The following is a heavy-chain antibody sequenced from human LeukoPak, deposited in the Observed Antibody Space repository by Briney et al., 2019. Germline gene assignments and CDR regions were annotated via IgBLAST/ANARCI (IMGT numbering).Heavy chain of an antibody. CDR2: ISHDGSNK. Sequence: GGSLRLSCAASGFTFSSYGMHWVRQAPGKGLEWVALISHDGSNKYYADSVKGRFTISRDNSKNTLYLQLSSLRSEDTAVYYCARVWPIYGYNLLISRDGTSNWFDPWGQGTLVTVSS. V-gene: IGHV3-30*03. D-gene: IGHD5-12*01. J-gene: IGHJ5*02. CDR3: ARVWPIYGYNLLISRDGTSNWFDP. CDR1: GFTFSSYG.